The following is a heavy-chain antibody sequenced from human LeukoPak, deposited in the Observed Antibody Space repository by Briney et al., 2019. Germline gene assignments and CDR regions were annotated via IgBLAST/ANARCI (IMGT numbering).Heavy chain of an antibody. Sequence: KASQTLSLTCTVSGGSISSGGYYWSWIRQPPGKGLEWIGYIYHSGSTYYNPSLKSRVTISVDRSKNQFSLKLSSVTAADTAVYYCARVETAAGIDYWGQGTLVTVSS. CDR3: ARVETAAGIDY. D-gene: IGHD6-13*01. CDR1: GGSISSGGYY. CDR2: IYHSGST. J-gene: IGHJ4*02. V-gene: IGHV4-30-2*01.